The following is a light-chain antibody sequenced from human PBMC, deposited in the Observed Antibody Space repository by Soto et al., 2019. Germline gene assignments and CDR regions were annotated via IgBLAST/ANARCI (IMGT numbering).Light chain of an antibody. CDR2: GAS. V-gene: IGKV3-20*01. CDR1: QRVTSRY. CDR3: QQYDSSPRT. Sequence: EIVLTQSPGTLSSSPGERATLSCRASQRVTSRYLAWYQQKPGQAPRLLIYGASSRAADIPDRFSGSGSGTDFTLTINRLEPEDFAVYYCQQYDSSPRTFGQGTKVEIK. J-gene: IGKJ1*01.